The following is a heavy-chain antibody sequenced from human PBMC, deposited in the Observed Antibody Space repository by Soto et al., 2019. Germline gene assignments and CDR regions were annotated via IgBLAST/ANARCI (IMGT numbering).Heavy chain of an antibody. CDR2: ISAYNGNT. CDR1: GYTFTSYG. D-gene: IGHD3-3*01. V-gene: IGHV1-18*04. CDR3: ARDLPRITIFGVVIPFDY. Sequence: QVQLVQSGAEVKKPGASVKVSCKASGYTFTSYGISWVRQAPGQGLEWMGWISAYNGNTNYAQKLQGRVTMTTDTSTSTAYMELRSLISDDTAVYYCARDLPRITIFGVVIPFDYWVQGTLVTVSS. J-gene: IGHJ4*02.